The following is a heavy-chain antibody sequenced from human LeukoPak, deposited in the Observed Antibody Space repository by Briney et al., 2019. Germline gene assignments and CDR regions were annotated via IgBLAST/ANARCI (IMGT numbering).Heavy chain of an antibody. CDR2: IKQDGSEK. CDR1: GFTFSSYW. CDR3: ARRAGDYYDSSGYYFFDY. D-gene: IGHD3-22*01. Sequence: GGSLRLSCAASGFTFSSYWMSWVRQAPGEGLEWVANIKQDGSEKYYVDSVKGRFTISRDNAKNSLYLQMNSLRAEDTAVYYCARRAGDYYDSSGYYFFDYWGQGTLVTVSS. J-gene: IGHJ4*02. V-gene: IGHV3-7*01.